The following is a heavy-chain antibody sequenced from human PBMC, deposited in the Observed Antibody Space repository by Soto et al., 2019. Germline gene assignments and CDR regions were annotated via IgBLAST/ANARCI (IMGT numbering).Heavy chain of an antibody. CDR2: IRSKAYGGTT. Sequence: GGSLRLSCTASGFTFGDYAMSWVRQAPGKGLEWVGFIRSKAYGGTTEYAASVKGRFTISRDDSKSIAYLQMNSLKTEDTAVYYCTRAGRGYSYSATYWGQGTLVTVSS. J-gene: IGHJ4*02. D-gene: IGHD5-18*01. V-gene: IGHV3-49*04. CDR1: GFTFGDYA. CDR3: TRAGRGYSYSATY.